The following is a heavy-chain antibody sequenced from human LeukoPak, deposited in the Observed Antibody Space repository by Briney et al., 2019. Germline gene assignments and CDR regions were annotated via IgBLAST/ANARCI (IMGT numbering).Heavy chain of an antibody. CDR3: AWLLAYCGGDCYGGFDY. CDR1: GLTFSSYG. Sequence: PGRSLRLSCAASGLTFSSYGMHWVRQAPGKGLEWVAVISYDGSNKYYADSVKGRFTISRDNSKNTLYLQMNSLRAEDTAVYYCAWLLAYCGGDCYGGFDYWGQGTLVTVSS. D-gene: IGHD2-21*02. CDR2: ISYDGSNK. V-gene: IGHV3-30*03. J-gene: IGHJ4*02.